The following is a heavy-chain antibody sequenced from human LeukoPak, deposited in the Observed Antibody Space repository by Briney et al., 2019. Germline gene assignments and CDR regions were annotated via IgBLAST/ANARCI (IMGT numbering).Heavy chain of an antibody. Sequence: PGGSLRLSCAASGFTFSSYWVHWVRQAPGKGLVWVSRINTDGTSTTYADSVKGRFTISRYNSKNTLYLQMNSLRAEDTAVYYCARDGDGSGSGDIWGQGTMVTVSS. J-gene: IGHJ3*02. D-gene: IGHD3-10*01. CDR1: GFTFSSYW. CDR2: INTDGTST. V-gene: IGHV3-74*01. CDR3: ARDGDGSGSGDI.